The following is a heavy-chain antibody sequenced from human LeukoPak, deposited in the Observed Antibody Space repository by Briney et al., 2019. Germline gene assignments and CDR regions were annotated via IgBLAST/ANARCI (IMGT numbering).Heavy chain of an antibody. V-gene: IGHV7-4-1*02. D-gene: IGHD3-16*01. CDR3: ARGLITFGEYYFDY. J-gene: IGHJ4*02. Sequence: ASVKVSCKTSGYTFISYAMNWVRQAPGQGLEWMGWINTNTGNPTYAQGFTGRFVFSLGTSVSTAYLQISSLKAEDTAVYYCARGLITFGEYYFDYWGQGTLVTVSS. CDR2: INTNTGNP. CDR1: GYTFISYA.